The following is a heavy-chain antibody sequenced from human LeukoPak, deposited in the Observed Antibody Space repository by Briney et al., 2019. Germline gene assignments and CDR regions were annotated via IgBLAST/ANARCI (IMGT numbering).Heavy chain of an antibody. D-gene: IGHD3-10*01. V-gene: IGHV5-51*01. CDR2: IYPGDSDT. J-gene: IGHJ4*02. Sequence: GAALKISCKGSGYGFTSYWIGWVRQMPGKGLEWMGIIYPGDSDTRYSPSFQGQVTISADKSISTASLQWSSLKASDTAMYYCARVSYGSGSYYAHDRFDYWGQGTLVTVSS. CDR3: ARVSYGSGSYYAHDRFDY. CDR1: GYGFTSYW.